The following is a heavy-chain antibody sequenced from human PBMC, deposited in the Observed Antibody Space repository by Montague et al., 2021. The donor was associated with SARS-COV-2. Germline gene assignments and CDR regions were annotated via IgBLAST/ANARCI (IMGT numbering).Heavy chain of an antibody. CDR1: GGSISSNNYC. CDR3: ARRGLKLLPVATTIGGFDI. D-gene: IGHD5-12*01. Sequence: SETLSLTCTVSGGSISSNNYCWDWIRQPPGKELEWIGSIYDSRSTYYNPSLKSRITISVDTTKNHFSLKLNSVTAADTAVYYCARRGLKLLPVATTIGGFDIWGQGTMVTVSS. V-gene: IGHV4-39*02. CDR2: IYDSRST. J-gene: IGHJ3*02.